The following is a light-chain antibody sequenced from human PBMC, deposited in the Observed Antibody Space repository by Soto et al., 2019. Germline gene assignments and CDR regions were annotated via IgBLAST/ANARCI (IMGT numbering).Light chain of an antibody. V-gene: IGKV1-8*01. CDR1: QDISDY. CDR2: GAS. J-gene: IGKJ1*01. CDR3: QQYYSYPWT. Sequence: IQMTQSPSSVSASVGDTVIITFRASQDISDYVAWYQHKPGRAPKLLIYGASTLQSGVPPRFSGSGSGTDFTLTISCLQSEDFATYYCQQYYSYPWTFGQGTKVDIK.